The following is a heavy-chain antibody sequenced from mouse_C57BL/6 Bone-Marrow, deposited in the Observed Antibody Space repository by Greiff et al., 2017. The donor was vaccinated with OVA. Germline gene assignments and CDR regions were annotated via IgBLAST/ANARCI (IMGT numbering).Heavy chain of an antibody. D-gene: IGHD1-1*01. CDR3: ARWAVVATDYFDY. Sequence: VQLQQSGLELVKPGASVKISCKASGYTFTDYYMNWVKQSHGKSLEWIGDINPNNGGTSYNQKFKGKATLTVDKSSSTAYMELRSLTSEDSAVYYCARWAVVATDYFDYWGQGTTLTVSS. V-gene: IGHV1-26*01. J-gene: IGHJ2*01. CDR2: INPNNGGT. CDR1: GYTFTDYY.